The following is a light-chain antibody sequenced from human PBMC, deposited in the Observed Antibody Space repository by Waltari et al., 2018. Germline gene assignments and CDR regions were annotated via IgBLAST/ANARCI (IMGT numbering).Light chain of an antibody. J-gene: IGKJ1*01. V-gene: IGKV3-11*01. CDR1: QSVSSY. CDR3: QQRSNRPPWT. Sequence: EIVLTQSPATLSLSPGARATLSCRASQSVSSYLAWYQQTPGQAPRLLIYDASNRATGIPARFSGSGSGTDFTLTINSLEPEDFAVYYCQQRSNRPPWTFGQGTRVEIK. CDR2: DAS.